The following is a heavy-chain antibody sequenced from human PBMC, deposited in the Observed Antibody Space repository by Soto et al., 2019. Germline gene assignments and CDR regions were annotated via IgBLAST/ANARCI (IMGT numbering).Heavy chain of an antibody. V-gene: IGHV4-34*02. Sequence: QVHLEQWGAGLLKPSETLSLTCAVYGGSFNNYYWTWLRQPPGERLEWLGEVDHKGSTNYRASLRSRVTISVDTPNNQCSLKLTSVTAADRAVYFCASYGPGSATSYYYFHDCGQGTLVTVSS. D-gene: IGHD3-10*01. CDR1: GGSFNNYY. J-gene: IGHJ4*02. CDR3: ASYGPGSATSYYYFHD. CDR2: VDHKGST.